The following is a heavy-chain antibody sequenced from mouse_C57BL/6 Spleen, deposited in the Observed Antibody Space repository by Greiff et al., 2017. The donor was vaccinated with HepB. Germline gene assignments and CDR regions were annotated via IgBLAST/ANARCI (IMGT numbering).Heavy chain of an antibody. Sequence: QVQLQQSGAELVKPGASVKISCKASGYAFSSYWMNWVKQRPGKGLEWIGQIYPGDGDTNYNGKFKGKATLTADKSSSTAYMQLSSLTSEDSAVYCCARWGLGQGYFDYWGQGTTLTVSS. CDR1: GYAFSSYW. D-gene: IGHD4-1*01. V-gene: IGHV1-80*01. CDR2: IYPGDGDT. CDR3: ARWGLGQGYFDY. J-gene: IGHJ2*01.